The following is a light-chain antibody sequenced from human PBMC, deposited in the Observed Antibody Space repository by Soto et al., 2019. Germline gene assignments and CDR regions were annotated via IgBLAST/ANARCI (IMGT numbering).Light chain of an antibody. CDR2: ENI. CDR1: SSDVGAYDL. CDR3: CSYAGNRIFI. V-gene: IGLV2-23*01. Sequence: QSALTQPASVSGSPGQSITISCIGTSSDVGAYDLVSWYQQHPGTAPRLIIYENIRRPSTISSRFSGSKSGNTASLTFSGLRAEDEANYHCCSYAGNRIFIFGGGTKLTVL. J-gene: IGLJ2*01.